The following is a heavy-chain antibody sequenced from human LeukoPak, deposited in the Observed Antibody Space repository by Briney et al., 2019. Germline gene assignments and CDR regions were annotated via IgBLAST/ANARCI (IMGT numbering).Heavy chain of an antibody. CDR3: AKDQIYGDGGASDV. Sequence: GGSLRLSCVASGFTFDNHVMNWVRQAPGKGLEWVSLISWEGDSTYYADSVKGRFTISRDNSKNILYLQMNSLTAEDTAVYYCAKDQIYGDGGASDVWGQGTMVIVSS. J-gene: IGHJ3*01. CDR2: ISWEGDST. D-gene: IGHD4-17*01. V-gene: IGHV3-43D*04. CDR1: GFTFDNHV.